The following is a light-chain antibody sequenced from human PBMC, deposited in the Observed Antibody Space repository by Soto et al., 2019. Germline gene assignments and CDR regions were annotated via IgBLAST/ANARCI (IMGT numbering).Light chain of an antibody. CDR2: AAS. J-gene: IGKJ1*01. Sequence: DIQMTQSPSSLSASVGVRVSITCRASQSISTYLNWYQQKPGKVPRLLIYAASSLQSGVPSRFSGSGSGTDFTLTISSLQPEDFATYYCQQSYIAPWTFGQGTKVDIK. CDR1: QSISTY. CDR3: QQSYIAPWT. V-gene: IGKV1-39*01.